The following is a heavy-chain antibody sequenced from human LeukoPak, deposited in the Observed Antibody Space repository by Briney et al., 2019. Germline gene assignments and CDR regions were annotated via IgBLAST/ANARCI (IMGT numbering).Heavy chain of an antibody. V-gene: IGHV3-11*04. CDR2: ISSSGSTI. D-gene: IGHD3-10*01. Sequence: GGSLRLSCAASGFTFSDYYMSWIRQAPGKGLEWVSYISSSGSTIYYADSVKGRFTISRDNSKNTLYLHMNSLTTVDTAVYYCAKASPVLLWFGELSYWGQGTLVTVSS. CDR1: GFTFSDYY. CDR3: AKASPVLLWFGELSY. J-gene: IGHJ4*02.